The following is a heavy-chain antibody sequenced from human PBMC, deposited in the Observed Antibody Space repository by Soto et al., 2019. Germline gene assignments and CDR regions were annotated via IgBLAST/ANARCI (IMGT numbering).Heavy chain of an antibody. CDR1: GGSISSNNW. CDR3: ARDMGGQGLFDSFHI. Sequence: PSETLSLTCTISGGSISSNNWWSWVRQPPGKGLEWIAEIHHIGSTNYNPSLKSRVFISVDKSHNQFSLNLSSVTAADTATYYCARDMGGQGLFDSFHIWGQGTMVTVSS. D-gene: IGHD3-10*01. CDR2: IHHIGST. V-gene: IGHV4-4*02. J-gene: IGHJ3*02.